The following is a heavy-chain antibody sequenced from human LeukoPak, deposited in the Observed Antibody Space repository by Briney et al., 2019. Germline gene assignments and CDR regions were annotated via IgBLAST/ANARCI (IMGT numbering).Heavy chain of an antibody. CDR2: ISGSGGST. D-gene: IGHD6-13*01. V-gene: IGHV3-23*01. CDR3: AKDLGYSSSWDAFDI. J-gene: IGHJ3*02. CDR1: GFTFSSYA. Sequence: GGSLRLSCAASGFTFSSYAMSWVRQAPGKGLEWVSAISGSGGSTYYADSVKGPFTISRDNSKNTLYLQMNSLRAEDTAVYYCAKDLGYSSSWDAFDIWGQGTMVTVSS.